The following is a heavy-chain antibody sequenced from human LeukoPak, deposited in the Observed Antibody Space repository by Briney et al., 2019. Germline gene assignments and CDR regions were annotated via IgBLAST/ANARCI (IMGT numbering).Heavy chain of an antibody. CDR1: GFTFSSYW. CDR3: ASQYQLRRDAFDI. V-gene: IGHV3-7*01. Sequence: GGSLRLTCAASGFTFSSYWMNWVRQAPGKGLEWVANIKQDGSEKYYVDSVKGRFTISRDNAKNSLYLQMNSLRAEDTAVYYCASQYQLRRDAFDIWGQGTMVTVSS. CDR2: IKQDGSEK. J-gene: IGHJ3*02. D-gene: IGHD2-2*01.